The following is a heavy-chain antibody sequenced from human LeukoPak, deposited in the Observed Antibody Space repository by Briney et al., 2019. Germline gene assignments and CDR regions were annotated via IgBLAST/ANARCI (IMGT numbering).Heavy chain of an antibody. D-gene: IGHD3-3*01. V-gene: IGHV3-49*04. CDR3: TRGKYYDFWSGYYPDY. J-gene: IGHJ4*02. Sequence: GGSLRLSCTASGFTFGDYGMSWVRQAPGKGLEWVGFIRSKAYGGTTEYAASVKGRFTISRDDSKSIAYLQMNSLKTEDTAVYYCTRGKYYDFWSGYYPDYWGQGILVTVSS. CDR1: GFTFGDYG. CDR2: IRSKAYGGTT.